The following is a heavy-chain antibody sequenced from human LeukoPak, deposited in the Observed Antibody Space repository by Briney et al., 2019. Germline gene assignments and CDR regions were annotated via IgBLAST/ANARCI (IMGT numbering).Heavy chain of an antibody. Sequence: SETLSLTCTVSGGSISSSSAYWGWIRPPPGKGLEWNGSIYYSKNTYYNPSLKSRVTISADTSKNQFSLTLGSVSATDTAVYYCVSPRGFSYGYFDYWGQGTLVTVSS. CDR3: VSPRGFSYGYFDY. V-gene: IGHV4-39*01. J-gene: IGHJ4*02. D-gene: IGHD5-18*01. CDR1: GGSISSSSAY. CDR2: IYYSKNT.